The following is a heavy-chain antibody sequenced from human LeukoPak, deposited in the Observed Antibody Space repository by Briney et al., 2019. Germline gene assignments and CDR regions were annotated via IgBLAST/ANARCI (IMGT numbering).Heavy chain of an antibody. V-gene: IGHV3-21*01. Sequence: GGSLRLSCAASGFTFSSYSMNWVRQAPGKGLEWVSSISSSSSYIYYADSVKGRFTISRDNAKNSLYLQMNSLRAEDTAVYYCARDSYTYYYDSSGYSEFDYWGQGTLVTVSS. CDR3: ARDSYTYYYDSSGYSEFDY. CDR1: GFTFSSYS. J-gene: IGHJ4*02. D-gene: IGHD3-22*01. CDR2: ISSSSSYI.